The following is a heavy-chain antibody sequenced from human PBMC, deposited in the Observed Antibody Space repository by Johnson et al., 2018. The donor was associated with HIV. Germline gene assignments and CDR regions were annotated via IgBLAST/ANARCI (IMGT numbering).Heavy chain of an antibody. D-gene: IGHD5-18*01. Sequence: VQLVESGGGVVRPGGSLRLSCAASGFTFDDYGMSWVRQAPGKGLEWVGRIKSKTDGGTTDYAAPVKDRFTISRDDSKNTLYLQMNSLKTEDTAVYYCTTDKQLWLTVDIWGQGTMVTVSS. V-gene: IGHV3-15*01. J-gene: IGHJ3*02. CDR3: TTDKQLWLTVDI. CDR2: IKSKTDGGTT. CDR1: GFTFDDYG.